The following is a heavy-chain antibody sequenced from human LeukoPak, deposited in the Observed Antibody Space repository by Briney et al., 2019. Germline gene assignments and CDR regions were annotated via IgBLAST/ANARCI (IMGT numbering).Heavy chain of an antibody. V-gene: IGHV3-23*01. Sequence: GGSLRLSCAASGFTFSSYAMSWVRQAPGKGLEWVSAISGSGGTTYYADSVKGRFTISRDNSKNTLYLQMNSLRVEDTALYYCARDRLAVAGNYWGQGTLVTVSS. D-gene: IGHD6-19*01. CDR3: ARDRLAVAGNY. CDR2: ISGSGGTT. J-gene: IGHJ4*02. CDR1: GFTFSSYA.